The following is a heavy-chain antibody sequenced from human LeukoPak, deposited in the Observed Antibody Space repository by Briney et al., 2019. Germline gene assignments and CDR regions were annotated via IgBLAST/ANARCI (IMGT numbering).Heavy chain of an antibody. J-gene: IGHJ4*02. CDR3: AKELSTVARITRAFDY. Sequence: GGSLRLSCAASGFTFSSYGMHWVRQAPGKGLEWVAFIRYDGSNKYYADSVKGRFTISRDNSKNTLYLQMNSLRAEDTAVYYCAKELSTVARITRAFDYWGQGTLVTVSS. V-gene: IGHV3-30*02. CDR2: IRYDGSNK. D-gene: IGHD6-19*01. CDR1: GFTFSSYG.